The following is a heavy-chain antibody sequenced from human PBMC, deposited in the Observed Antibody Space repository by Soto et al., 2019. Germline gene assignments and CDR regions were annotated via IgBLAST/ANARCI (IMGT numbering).Heavy chain of an antibody. CDR1: GFTFSSYG. J-gene: IGHJ4*02. V-gene: IGHV3-33*01. Sequence: GGSLRLSCAASGFTFSSYGMHWVRQAPGKGLEWVAVIWYDGSNKYYADSVKGRFTISRDNSKNTLYLQMNSLRAEDTAVYYCARDGGSSSDYFDYWGQGTLVTVSS. D-gene: IGHD6-6*01. CDR3: ARDGGSSSDYFDY. CDR2: IWYDGSNK.